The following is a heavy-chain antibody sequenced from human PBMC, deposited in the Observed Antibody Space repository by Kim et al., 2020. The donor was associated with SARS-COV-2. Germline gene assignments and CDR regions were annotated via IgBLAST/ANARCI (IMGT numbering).Heavy chain of an antibody. V-gene: IGHV4-59*13. Sequence: SETLSLTCTVSGGSISSYYWSWIRQPPGKGLEWIGYIYYSGSTNYNPSLKSRVTISVDTSKNQFSLKLSSVTAADTAVYYCARARRYYYGSGSYSNYYYYGMDVWGQGTTVTVSS. D-gene: IGHD3-10*01. CDR3: ARARRYYYGSGSYSNYYYYGMDV. CDR1: GGSISSYY. CDR2: IYYSGST. J-gene: IGHJ6*02.